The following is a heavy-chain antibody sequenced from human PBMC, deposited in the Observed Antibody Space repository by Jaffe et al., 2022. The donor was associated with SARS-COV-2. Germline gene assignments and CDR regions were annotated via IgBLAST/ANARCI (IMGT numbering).Heavy chain of an antibody. V-gene: IGHV4-4*02. CDR2: IYHSGSA. CDR3: AKRYSSGWYRGSFGAFDI. CDR1: GGSISSSNW. D-gene: IGHD6-19*01. J-gene: IGHJ3*02. Sequence: QVQLQESGPGLVKPSGTLSLTCAVSGGSISSSNWWSWVRQPPGKGLEWIGEIYHSGSADYNPALKSRVTISVDKSKNQFSLNLTSVSAADTAVYFCAKRYSSGWYRGSFGAFDIWGQGTMVTVSS.